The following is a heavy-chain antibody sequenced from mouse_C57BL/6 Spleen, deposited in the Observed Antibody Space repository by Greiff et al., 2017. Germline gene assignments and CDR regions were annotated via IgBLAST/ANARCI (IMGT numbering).Heavy chain of an antibody. CDR2: ISSGSSTI. Sequence: GFTFSDYGMHWVRQAPEKGLEWVAYISSGSSTIYYADTVKGRFTISRDNAKNTLFLQMTSLRSEDTAMYYCARRNYGGYYAMDYWGQGTSVTVSS. CDR3: ARRNYGGYYAMDY. V-gene: IGHV5-17*01. CDR1: GFTFSDYG. D-gene: IGHD1-1*01. J-gene: IGHJ4*01.